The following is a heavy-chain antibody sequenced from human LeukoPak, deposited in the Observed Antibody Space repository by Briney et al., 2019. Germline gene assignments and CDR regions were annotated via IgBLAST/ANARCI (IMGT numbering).Heavy chain of an antibody. Sequence: GGSLRLSCAASGFTFSSYWMHWVRQAPGKGLEWVSGISWNSGTIGYADSVKGRFTISRDNAKSSLYLQMNSLRTEDTALYYCGKGDSSGYQPPDYWGQGTLVTVSS. CDR1: GFTFSSYW. CDR3: GKGDSSGYQPPDY. D-gene: IGHD3-22*01. V-gene: IGHV3-9*01. CDR2: ISWNSGTI. J-gene: IGHJ4*02.